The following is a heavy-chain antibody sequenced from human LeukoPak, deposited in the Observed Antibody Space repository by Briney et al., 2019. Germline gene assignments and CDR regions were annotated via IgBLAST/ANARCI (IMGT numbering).Heavy chain of an antibody. V-gene: IGHV3-23*01. J-gene: IGHJ3*02. CDR3: AKGRSGSYYDDAFDI. CDR2: ISGSGGST. Sequence: GESLKISCAASGFTFSSYAMSWVRQAPGKGLEWVSAISGSGGSTYYADSVKGRFTISRDNSKNTLYLQMNSLRAEDTAVYYCAKGRSGSYYDDAFDIWGQGTMVTVSS. CDR1: GFTFSSYA. D-gene: IGHD1-26*01.